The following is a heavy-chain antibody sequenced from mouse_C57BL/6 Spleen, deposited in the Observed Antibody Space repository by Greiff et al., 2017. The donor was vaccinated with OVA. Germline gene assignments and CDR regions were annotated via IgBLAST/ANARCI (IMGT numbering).Heavy chain of an antibody. J-gene: IGHJ3*01. V-gene: IGHV5-4*01. D-gene: IGHD1-1*01. CDR2: ISDGGSYT. CDR1: GFTFSSYA. CDR3: ARPFITTVVAPFAY. Sequence: EVQGVESGGGLVKPGGSLKLSCAASGFTFSSYAMSWVRQTPEKRLEWVATISDGGSYTYYPDNVKGRFTISRDNARNNLYLQMSHLKSEDTAMYYCARPFITTVVAPFAYWGQGTLVTVSA.